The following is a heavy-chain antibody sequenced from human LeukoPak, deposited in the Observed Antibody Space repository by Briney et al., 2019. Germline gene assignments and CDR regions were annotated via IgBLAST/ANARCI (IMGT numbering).Heavy chain of an antibody. D-gene: IGHD6-13*01. V-gene: IGHV3-33*01. Sequence: GRSLRLSCAASGFTFSSYGMHWVRQAPGKGLEWVAVIWYDGSNKYYADSVKGRFTISRDNSKNTLYLQMNSLRAEDTAVYYCARDKHLGSSWPKLPFGYWGQGTLVTVSS. CDR3: ARDKHLGSSWPKLPFGY. CDR1: GFTFSSYG. J-gene: IGHJ4*02. CDR2: IWYDGSNK.